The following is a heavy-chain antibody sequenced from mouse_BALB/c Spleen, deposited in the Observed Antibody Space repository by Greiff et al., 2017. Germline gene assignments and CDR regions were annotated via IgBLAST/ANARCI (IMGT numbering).Heavy chain of an antibody. CDR1: GYNFTSYW. Sequence: QVQLQQPGAELVKPGTSVKLSCKASGYNFTSYWINWVKLRPGQGLEWIGDIYPGSGSTYYNEKFKSKATLTVDTSSSTAYMQLSSLASEDSALYYCARDYGYGYWGQGTTLTVSS. CDR2: IYPGSGST. D-gene: IGHD1-2*01. J-gene: IGHJ2*01. CDR3: ARDYGYGY. V-gene: IGHV1-55*01.